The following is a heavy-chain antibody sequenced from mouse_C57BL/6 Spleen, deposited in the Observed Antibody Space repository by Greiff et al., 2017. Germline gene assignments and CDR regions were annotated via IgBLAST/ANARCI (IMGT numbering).Heavy chain of an antibody. CDR2: INPSSGYT. CDR3: SSDYSNFYAIDY. J-gene: IGHJ4*01. V-gene: IGHV1-7*01. CDR1: GYTFTSYW. D-gene: IGHD2-5*01. Sequence: QVQLKQSGAELAKPGASVKLSCKASGYTFTSYWMHWVNQRPGQGLEWIGYINPSSGYTKYNQKFKDKATLTADKSSSTAYMQLSSLTYEDSAVYYCSSDYSNFYAIDYWGQGTSVTVSS.